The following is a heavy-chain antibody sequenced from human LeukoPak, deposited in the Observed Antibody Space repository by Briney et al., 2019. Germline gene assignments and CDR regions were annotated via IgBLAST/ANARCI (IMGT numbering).Heavy chain of an antibody. J-gene: IGHJ2*01. Sequence: ASVKVSCKASGYTLSNYVISWVPQAPGQGLEWMGWISPYNGNTDYAQKLQGRVTMTTDTSTTTGYMELRSLRSDDTAVYYCARGRLQPYWYFDLWGRGTVVTVSS. D-gene: IGHD5-24*01. CDR2: ISPYNGNT. V-gene: IGHV1-18*01. CDR1: GYTLSNYV. CDR3: ARGRLQPYWYFDL.